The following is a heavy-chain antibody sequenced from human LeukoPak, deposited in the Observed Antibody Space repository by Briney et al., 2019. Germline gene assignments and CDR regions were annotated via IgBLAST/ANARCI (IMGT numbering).Heavy chain of an antibody. CDR3: PRGHYGLDV. Sequence: GGSLRLSCAGSGFIYGNHYITWIRQAPGKGLDWISYTHSSGDTIYYADSAKGRFTISRDNAKNPLNRPVCSLSADDTPIYYRPRGHYGLDVWGQGTTVTVSS. V-gene: IGHV3-11*01. CDR2: THSSGDTI. CDR1: GFIYGNHY. J-gene: IGHJ6*02.